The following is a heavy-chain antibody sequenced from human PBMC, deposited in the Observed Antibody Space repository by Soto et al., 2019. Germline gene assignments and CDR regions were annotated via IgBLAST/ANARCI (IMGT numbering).Heavy chain of an antibody. CDR1: GFTFSSYA. J-gene: IGHJ4*02. CDR2: ISGSGGST. V-gene: IGHV3-23*01. CDR3: ARPPSSSRSHYFDY. D-gene: IGHD6-6*01. Sequence: GGSLRLSCAASGFTFSSYAMSWVRQAPGKGLEWVSAISGSGGSTYYADSVKGRFTISRDNSKNTLYLQMNSLRAEDTAVYYCARPPSSSRSHYFDYWGQGTLVTVSS.